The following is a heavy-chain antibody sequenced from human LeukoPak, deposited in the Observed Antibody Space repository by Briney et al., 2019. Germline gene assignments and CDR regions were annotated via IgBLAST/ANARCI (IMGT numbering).Heavy chain of an antibody. D-gene: IGHD2-2*01. V-gene: IGHV3-49*04. J-gene: IGHJ4*02. Sequence: SGGSLRLSCTASGFTFGDYAMSWVRQAPGKGLEWVGFIRSKAYGGTTEYAASVKGRFTISRDDSKSIAYLQMNSLKTEDTAVYYCARDIQEMPDYWGQGTLVIVSS. CDR3: ARDIQEMPDY. CDR1: GFTFGDYA. CDR2: IRSKAYGGTT.